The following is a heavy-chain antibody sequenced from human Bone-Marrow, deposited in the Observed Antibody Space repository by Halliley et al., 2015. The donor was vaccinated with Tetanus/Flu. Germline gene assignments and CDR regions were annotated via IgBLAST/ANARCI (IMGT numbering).Heavy chain of an antibody. V-gene: IGHV4-4*09. CDR3: ARGNVPTAVGAGWFDP. J-gene: IGHJ5*02. CDR2: MYPSGST. Sequence: GLVKPSETLSLTCSVSGGSITSYYWSWIRQSPGKGLEWIGYMYPSGSTYNNPSLQSRVTISLDRSKNQFSLKMGSVTAADTAVYYCARGNVPTAVGAGWFDPWGQGTLVTVSS. D-gene: IGHD2-2*01. CDR1: GGSITSYY.